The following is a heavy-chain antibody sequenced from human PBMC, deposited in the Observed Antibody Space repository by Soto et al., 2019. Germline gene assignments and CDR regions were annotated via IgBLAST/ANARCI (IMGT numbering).Heavy chain of an antibody. CDR3: ARGLTYYYGSGRNWFDP. V-gene: IGHV3-48*02. D-gene: IGHD3-10*01. Sequence: GKGLEWVSYISSSSSTIDYADSVKGRFTISRDNAKNSLSLQMNSLRDEDTALYYCARGLTYYYGSGRNWFDPWGQGTLVTVSS. J-gene: IGHJ5*02. CDR2: ISSSSSTI.